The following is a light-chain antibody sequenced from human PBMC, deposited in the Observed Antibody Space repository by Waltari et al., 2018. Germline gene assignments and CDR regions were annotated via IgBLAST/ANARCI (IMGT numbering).Light chain of an antibody. J-gene: IGKJ1*01. CDR3: QQRSNWPRT. V-gene: IGKV3-11*01. CDR2: SAS. Sequence: EIVSTQSPATLSLSPGEMATLSCKASQSVSSYLAWYQQKPGQAPRLLIYSASNRATGLPARFSGSGSGTDFTLTISSLEPEDFAVYYCQQRSNWPRTFGQGTKVEI. CDR1: QSVSSY.